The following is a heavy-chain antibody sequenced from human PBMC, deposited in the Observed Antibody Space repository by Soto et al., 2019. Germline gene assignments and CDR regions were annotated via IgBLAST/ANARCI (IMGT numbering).Heavy chain of an antibody. CDR2: SSGTGAVI. CDR1: GFRFSDYY. Sequence: GGSLRLSCVASGFRFSDYYMNWVRQAPGKGLEWIAYSSGTGAVIYYADSVQGRFTISRDNAKNTLYLQMNSLRAEDTAVYYCARAVSPWGQGTLVTVSS. CDR3: ARAVSP. J-gene: IGHJ5*02. V-gene: IGHV3-11*04.